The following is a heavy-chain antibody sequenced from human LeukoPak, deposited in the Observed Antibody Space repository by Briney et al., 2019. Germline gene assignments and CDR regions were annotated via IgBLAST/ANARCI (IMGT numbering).Heavy chain of an antibody. J-gene: IGHJ4*02. CDR1: GFTFSSYE. D-gene: IGHD5-24*01. V-gene: IGHV3-48*03. Sequence: GGSLRLSCAASGFTFSSYEMNWVRQAPGKGLEWVSYISSSGSTIYYADSVKGRFTISRDNAKNSLYLQMNSLRAEDTAVYYCARDSADGYNPFDYWGQGTLVTVSS. CDR3: ARDSADGYNPFDY. CDR2: ISSSGSTI.